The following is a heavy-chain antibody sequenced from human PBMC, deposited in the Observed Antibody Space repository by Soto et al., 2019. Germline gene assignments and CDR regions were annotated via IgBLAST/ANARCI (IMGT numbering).Heavy chain of an antibody. CDR3: SRGILV. Sequence: QVQLQESGPGLVKPSQTLSLTCTVSGGSINSGGYCWSWIRQHPGKGLEWIGCISYGGSTSYNDSLKSRVTISVDTSKNQFSLKLSSVTAADTAVYYCSRGILVWGQGTLITVSS. D-gene: IGHD5-18*01. V-gene: IGHV4-31*03. CDR2: ISYGGST. J-gene: IGHJ4*02. CDR1: GGSINSGGYC.